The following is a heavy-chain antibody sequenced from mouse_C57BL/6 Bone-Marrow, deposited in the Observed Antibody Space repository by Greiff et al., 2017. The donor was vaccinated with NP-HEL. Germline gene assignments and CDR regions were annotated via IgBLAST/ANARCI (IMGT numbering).Heavy chain of an antibody. CDR1: GFTFSDYY. V-gene: IGHV5-16*01. Sequence: EVQLVESEGGLVQPGSSMKLSCTASGFTFSDYYMAWVRQVPEKGLEWVANINYDGSSTYSPDSLKSRFIISSDNAKNILYLQMSSLKSEDTATYYCARGADYDWFAYWGQGTLVTVSA. CDR2: INYDGSST. J-gene: IGHJ3*01. D-gene: IGHD2-4*01. CDR3: ARGADYDWFAY.